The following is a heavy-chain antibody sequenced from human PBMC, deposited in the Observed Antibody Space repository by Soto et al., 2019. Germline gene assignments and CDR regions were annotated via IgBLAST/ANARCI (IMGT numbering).Heavy chain of an antibody. D-gene: IGHD4-17*01. CDR3: ARAHYGDYGYGMDV. CDR1: GGSISSGGYS. Sequence: QLQLQESGSGLIKPSQTLSLNYAVSGGSISSGGYSWSWIRQPPGKGLEWIGYIYHSGYTYCNPSLKSRVTISVDRSKNQFSLKLSSVTAADTAVYYCARAHYGDYGYGMDVWGQGTTVTVSS. J-gene: IGHJ6*02. V-gene: IGHV4-30-2*01. CDR2: IYHSGYT.